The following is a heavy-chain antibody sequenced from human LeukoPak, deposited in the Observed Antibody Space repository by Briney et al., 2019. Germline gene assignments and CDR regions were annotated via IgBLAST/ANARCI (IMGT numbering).Heavy chain of an antibody. J-gene: IGHJ4*02. Sequence: GGSLRLSSAASGFTLTSYAMSWVRQAPGKGLEWVSAISGSGGSTYYADSVKGRFTISRDNSKNTLYLQMNSLRAEDTAVYYCAKDESGSYGRPFDYWGQGTLVTVSS. CDR3: AKDESGSYGRPFDY. V-gene: IGHV3-23*01. CDR2: ISGSGGST. D-gene: IGHD1-26*01. CDR1: GFTLTSYA.